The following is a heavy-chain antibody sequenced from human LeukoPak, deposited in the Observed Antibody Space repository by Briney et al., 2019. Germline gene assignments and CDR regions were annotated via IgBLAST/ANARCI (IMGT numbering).Heavy chain of an antibody. V-gene: IGHV3-23*01. Sequence: GGSLRLSCAASGFTSSSYAMSWVRQAPGKGLEWVSAISGSGGSTYYADSVKGRFTISRDNSKNTLYLQMNSLRAEDTAVYYCAKDHLAYCGGDCYPGAFDIWGQGTMVTVSS. D-gene: IGHD2-21*02. CDR2: ISGSGGST. J-gene: IGHJ3*02. CDR1: GFTSSSYA. CDR3: AKDHLAYCGGDCYPGAFDI.